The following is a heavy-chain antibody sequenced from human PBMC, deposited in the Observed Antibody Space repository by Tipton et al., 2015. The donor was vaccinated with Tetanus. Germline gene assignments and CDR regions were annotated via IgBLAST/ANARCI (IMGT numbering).Heavy chain of an antibody. CDR1: GGSITKDY. D-gene: IGHD3-3*01. CDR3: ARDPAVLRFLEWLPDWYFAL. CDR2: IYHRGST. V-gene: IGHV4-31*02. J-gene: IGHJ2*01. Sequence: LRLSCNVSGGSITKDYWSWIRQSPGKTLEWIGNIYHRGSTYYNPSLKSRVTISVDTSKNQFSLKLSSVTAADTAVYYCARDPAVLRFLEWLPDWYFALWGRGTLVTVSS.